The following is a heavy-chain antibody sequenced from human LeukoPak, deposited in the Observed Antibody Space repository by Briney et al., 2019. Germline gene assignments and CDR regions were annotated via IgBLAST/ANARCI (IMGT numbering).Heavy chain of an antibody. J-gene: IGHJ5*02. Sequence: PSETLSLTCTVSGGSISSYYWSWIRQPPGKGLEWIGYIYYSGSTNYNPSLKSRVTISVDTSKNQFSLKLSSVTAAATAVYYSARGSSTTCKLDPWGQGTLVTVSS. CDR3: ARGSSTTCKLDP. CDR1: GGSISSYY. V-gene: IGHV4-59*01. D-gene: IGHD2-2*01. CDR2: IYYSGST.